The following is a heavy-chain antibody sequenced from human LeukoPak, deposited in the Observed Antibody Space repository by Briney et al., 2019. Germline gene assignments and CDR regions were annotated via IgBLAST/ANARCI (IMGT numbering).Heavy chain of an antibody. D-gene: IGHD3-22*01. CDR1: GFTFSSYA. Sequence: GGSLRLSCAASGFTFSSYAMSWVRQAPGKGLEWVSAISGSGGSTYYADSVKGRFTISRDNSKNTLYLQMNSLRAEDTAVYYCARDGYYYDSSGPDYWGQGTLVTVSS. V-gene: IGHV3-23*01. CDR2: ISGSGGST. CDR3: ARDGYYYDSSGPDY. J-gene: IGHJ4*02.